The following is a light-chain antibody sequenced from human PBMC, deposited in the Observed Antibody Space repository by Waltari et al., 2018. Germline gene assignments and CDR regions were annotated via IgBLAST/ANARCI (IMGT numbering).Light chain of an antibody. CDR1: QSINSW. CDR2: KAS. J-gene: IGKJ1*01. V-gene: IGKV1-5*03. Sequence: DIQMTQSPSTLSASVGDRVNITCRASQSINSWLAWYQQKPGKAPKLLISKASSLESGVPSRFSGSGSGTEFTLSISSLQPDDFTTYYCQQYNLYSWTFGQGTKVEV. CDR3: QQYNLYSWT.